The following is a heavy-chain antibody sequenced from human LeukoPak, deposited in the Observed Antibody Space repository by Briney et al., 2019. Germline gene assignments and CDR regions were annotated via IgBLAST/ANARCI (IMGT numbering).Heavy chain of an antibody. CDR1: GGSISSHY. Sequence: PSETLSLTCTVSGGSISSHYWSWIRQPPGKGLEWIGYIYYSGSTNYNPSLKSRVTISVDTSKNQFSLKLSSVTAADTAVYYCARAYFWSGYYVYWGQGTLVTVSS. CDR3: ARAYFWSGYYVY. CDR2: IYYSGST. V-gene: IGHV4-59*11. J-gene: IGHJ4*02. D-gene: IGHD3-3*01.